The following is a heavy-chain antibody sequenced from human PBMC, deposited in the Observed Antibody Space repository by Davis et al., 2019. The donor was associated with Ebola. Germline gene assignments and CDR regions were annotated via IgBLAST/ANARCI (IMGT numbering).Heavy chain of an antibody. CDR1: GFTFSSYS. Sequence: GESLKISCAASGFTFSSYSMNWVRQAPGKGLEWVSYISSSSSTIYYADSVKGRFTISRDNAKNSLYLQMNSLRAEDTAVYYCAKDKRKRWLQSSFDYWGQGTLVTVSS. J-gene: IGHJ4*02. D-gene: IGHD5-24*01. CDR3: AKDKRKRWLQSSFDY. CDR2: ISSSSSTI. V-gene: IGHV3-48*01.